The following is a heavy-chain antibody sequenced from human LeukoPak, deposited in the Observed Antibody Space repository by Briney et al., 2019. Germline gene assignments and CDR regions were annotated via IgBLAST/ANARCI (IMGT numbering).Heavy chain of an antibody. V-gene: IGHV5-51*01. CDR3: ARRVTYYYDTSGTKYYYYGLDV. CDR1: GYSFTSYW. Sequence: GESLKISCKGSGYSFTSYWIAWVRQMPGKGLEWMGIIYPGDSDTKYSPSFEGQVTISADKSISTAYLQWSSLRVSDTAMYYCARRVTYYYDTSGTKYYYYGLDVWGQGTTVTVSS. D-gene: IGHD3-22*01. J-gene: IGHJ6*02. CDR2: IYPGDSDT.